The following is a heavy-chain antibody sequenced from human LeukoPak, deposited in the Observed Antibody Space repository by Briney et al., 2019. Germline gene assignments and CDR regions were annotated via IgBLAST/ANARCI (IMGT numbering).Heavy chain of an antibody. Sequence: GASVKVSCKASGYTFTGYYMHWVRQAPGQGLEWMGIINPSGGSTSYAQKFQGRVTMTRDMSTSTVYMELSSLRSEDTAVYYCARDLPGSYDSSGYYSGSDAFDIWGQGTMVTVSS. CDR3: ARDLPGSYDSSGYYSGSDAFDI. CDR2: INPSGGST. D-gene: IGHD3-22*01. J-gene: IGHJ3*02. V-gene: IGHV1-46*01. CDR1: GYTFTGYY.